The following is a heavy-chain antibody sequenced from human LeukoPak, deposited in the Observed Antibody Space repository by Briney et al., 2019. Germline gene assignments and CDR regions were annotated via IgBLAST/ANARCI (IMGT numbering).Heavy chain of an antibody. CDR1: GFTFSSYA. Sequence: GGSLRLSCAASGFTFSSYAMSWVRQAPGKGLEWVSAISGSGGSTYYADSVKGRFTISRDNSKNTLYLQMNSLRAEDTAVYYCAVGGVAVGTNWFGPWGQGTLVTVSS. V-gene: IGHV3-23*01. D-gene: IGHD1-26*01. CDR3: AVGGVAVGTNWFGP. J-gene: IGHJ5*02. CDR2: ISGSGGST.